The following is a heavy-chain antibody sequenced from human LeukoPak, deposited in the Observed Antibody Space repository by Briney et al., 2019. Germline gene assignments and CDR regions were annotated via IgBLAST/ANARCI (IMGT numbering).Heavy chain of an antibody. CDR3: ARGITQGVDY. CDR1: GYTFSNYD. V-gene: IGHV1-8*01. CDR2: VSPTSGNT. D-gene: IGHD1-20*01. J-gene: IGHJ4*02. Sequence: ASVKVSCKASGYTFSNYDINCGRQAAGQGVEWMGWVSPTSGNTGLTQKFQGRVTMTSDTSKTSVYMELGRLISEDTAVYYCARGITQGVDYWGQGTLVSVSS.